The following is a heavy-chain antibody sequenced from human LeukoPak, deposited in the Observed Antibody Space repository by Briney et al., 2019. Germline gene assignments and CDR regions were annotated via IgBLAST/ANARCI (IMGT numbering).Heavy chain of an antibody. J-gene: IGHJ3*02. Sequence: KSSETLSLTCTVSGGSISSSSYYWGWIRQPPGKGLEWIGSIYYSGSTYYNPYLKSRVTISVDTSKNQFSLKLSSVTAADTAVYYCARRSTGITIFGVVTAAFDIWGQGTMVTVSS. D-gene: IGHD3-3*01. CDR3: ARRSTGITIFGVVTAAFDI. CDR2: IYYSGST. V-gene: IGHV4-39*01. CDR1: GGSISSSSYY.